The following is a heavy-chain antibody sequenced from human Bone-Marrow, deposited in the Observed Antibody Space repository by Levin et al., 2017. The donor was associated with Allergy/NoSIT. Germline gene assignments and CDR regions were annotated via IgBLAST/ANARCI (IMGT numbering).Heavy chain of an antibody. Sequence: PWASVKVSCKGSGYSFTSYWIGWVRQMPGKGLEWMGIIYPGDSDTRYSPSFQGQVTISADKSISTAYLQRSSLKASDTAMYYCAREGSSGWFCDYWGQGTLVTVSS. CDR2: IYPGDSDT. CDR3: AREGSSGWFCDY. J-gene: IGHJ4*02. V-gene: IGHV5-51*01. D-gene: IGHD6-19*01. CDR1: GYSFTSYW.